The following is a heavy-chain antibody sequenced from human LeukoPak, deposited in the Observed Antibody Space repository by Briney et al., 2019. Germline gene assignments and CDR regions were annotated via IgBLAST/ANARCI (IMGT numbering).Heavy chain of an antibody. CDR3: AELGITMIGGV. V-gene: IGHV3-21*01. Sequence: GGSLRLSCAASGFTFSSYSMNWVRQAPGKGLEWVSSISSSSSYIYYADSVKGRFTISRDNAKNTLYLQMNSLRAEDTAVYYCAELGITMIGGVWGKGTTVTISS. CDR1: GFTFSSYS. D-gene: IGHD3-10*02. J-gene: IGHJ6*04. CDR2: ISSSSSYI.